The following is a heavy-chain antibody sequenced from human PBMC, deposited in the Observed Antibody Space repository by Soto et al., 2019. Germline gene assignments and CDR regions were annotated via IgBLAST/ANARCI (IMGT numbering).Heavy chain of an antibody. D-gene: IGHD6-19*01. V-gene: IGHV4-61*01. J-gene: IGHJ4*02. Sequence: QVQLQESGPGLVKPSETLSLTCTVSGGSVSSGSYYWSWIRQPPGKGLEWIGYIYYSGSTNCNPTLNSRVTISVDTSKDQFSLKLSSVTAADTAVYYCARDGGIAVAFDYWGQGTLVTVSS. CDR2: IYYSGST. CDR1: GGSVSSGSYY. CDR3: ARDGGIAVAFDY.